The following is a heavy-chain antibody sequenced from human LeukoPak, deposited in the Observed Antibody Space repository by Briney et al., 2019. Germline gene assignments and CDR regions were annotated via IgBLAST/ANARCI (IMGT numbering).Heavy chain of an antibody. CDR1: GFTFSNCA. CDR3: VKGRIYCCYPSLDY. J-gene: IGHJ4*02. D-gene: IGHD2-2*01. Sequence: GGSLRLSCSVSGFTFSNCAMHWVCQAPGKGLEYVSTITNDGGSTFYADSAKGRFSIYRDNSKNTVYLQLSSLRPEDTAVYYCVKGRIYCCYPSLDYWGQGTLVHVSS. V-gene: IGHV3-64D*06. CDR2: ITNDGGST.